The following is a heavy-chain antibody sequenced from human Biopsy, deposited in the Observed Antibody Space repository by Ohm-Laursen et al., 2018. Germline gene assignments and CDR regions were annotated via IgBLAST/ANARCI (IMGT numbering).Heavy chain of an antibody. CDR1: GESSSGYF. CDR2: INQSGST. Sequence: GTLSLTCLVNGESSSGYFWNWIRQPPGKGLEWIGEINQSGSTKYNPSLKGRATLSADSSNSQFSLRLTSVTAADTAIYYCARGSGYFKLDVWGQGTTVTVSS. J-gene: IGHJ6*02. D-gene: IGHD5-12*01. V-gene: IGHV4-34*01. CDR3: ARGSGYFKLDV.